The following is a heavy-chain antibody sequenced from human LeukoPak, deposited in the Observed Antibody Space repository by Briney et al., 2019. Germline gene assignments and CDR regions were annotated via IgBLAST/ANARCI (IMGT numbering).Heavy chain of an antibody. CDR2: ISYDGSNK. CDR3: ATPGGSGSSSYGMDV. Sequence: PGRSLRLSCAASGFTFSSYGMHWVRQAPGKGLEWVAVISYDGSNKYYADSVKGRFTISRDNSKNTLYLQMNSLRAEDTAVYYCATPGGSGSSSYGMDVWGKGTTVTVSS. CDR1: GFTFSSYG. V-gene: IGHV3-30*03. J-gene: IGHJ6*04. D-gene: IGHD3-10*01.